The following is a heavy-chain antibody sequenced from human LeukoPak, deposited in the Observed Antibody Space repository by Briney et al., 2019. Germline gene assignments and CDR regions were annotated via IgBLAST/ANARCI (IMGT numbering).Heavy chain of an antibody. V-gene: IGHV3-9*01. Sequence: GGSLRLSCAASGFTFDDYAMHWVRRAPGKGLEWVSGISWNSGSIGYADSVKGRFTISRDNAKNSLYLQMNSLRAEDTALYYCAKESYGYPDPSGNYYYYGMDVWGQGTTVTVSS. CDR1: GFTFDDYA. CDR2: ISWNSGSI. D-gene: IGHD5-18*01. J-gene: IGHJ6*02. CDR3: AKESYGYPDPSGNYYYYGMDV.